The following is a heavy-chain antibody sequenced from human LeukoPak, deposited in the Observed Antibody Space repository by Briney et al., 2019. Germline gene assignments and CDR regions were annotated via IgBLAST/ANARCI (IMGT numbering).Heavy chain of an antibody. V-gene: IGHV4-34*01. J-gene: IGHJ4*02. CDR1: SGSFSGHY. Sequence: PSETLSLTCAVYSGSFSGHYWTWIRQSPGKGLEWIGEIHHSGGTNYNPSLNFRVTISLDTSRNQFSLKLISLTAADTAVYYCARVNRGRIDYWGQGILVTVSS. CDR2: IHHSGGT. CDR3: ARVNRGRIDY. D-gene: IGHD2/OR15-2a*01.